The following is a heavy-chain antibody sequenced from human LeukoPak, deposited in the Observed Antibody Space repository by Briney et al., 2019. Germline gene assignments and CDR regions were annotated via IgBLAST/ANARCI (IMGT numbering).Heavy chain of an antibody. Sequence: GGSLRLSCAASGFTFSSYGMHWVRQAPGKGLEWVAVISYDGSNKYYADSVKGRFTISRDNAKNSLYLQMNSLRAEDTAVYYCAKDMSAAGLFDYWGQGTLVTVSS. V-gene: IGHV3-30*18. CDR3: AKDMSAAGLFDY. D-gene: IGHD6-13*01. J-gene: IGHJ4*02. CDR2: ISYDGSNK. CDR1: GFTFSSYG.